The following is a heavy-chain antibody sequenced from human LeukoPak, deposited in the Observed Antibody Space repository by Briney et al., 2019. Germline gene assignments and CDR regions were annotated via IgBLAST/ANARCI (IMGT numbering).Heavy chain of an antibody. J-gene: IGHJ4*02. Sequence: AGGSLRLSCAASGFTFSSYAMSWVRQAPGKGLEWVSAISGSGGSTYYADSVKGRFTISRDNSKDTLYLQMDSVRVEDTASYYCLKESRGGAIFDYWGQGILVTVSS. CDR1: GFTFSSYA. D-gene: IGHD4/OR15-4a*01. CDR3: LKESRGGAIFDY. V-gene: IGHV3-23*01. CDR2: ISGSGGST.